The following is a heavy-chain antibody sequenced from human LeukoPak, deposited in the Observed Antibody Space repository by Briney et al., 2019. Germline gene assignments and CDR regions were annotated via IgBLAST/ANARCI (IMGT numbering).Heavy chain of an antibody. V-gene: IGHV3-15*01. CDR2: VKSETDGGVR. D-gene: IGHD2-15*01. CDR3: STTPYPDY. J-gene: IGHJ4*02. Sequence: PGGSLRLSCAGSGFNFRRAWLSWVRHAPGKGLEWVGLVKSETDGGVRDYATPVRGRLTISRDDFNNTVYLQMNNLKAEDTAIYYCSTTPYPDYWGQGTLVTVSS. CDR1: GFNFRRAW.